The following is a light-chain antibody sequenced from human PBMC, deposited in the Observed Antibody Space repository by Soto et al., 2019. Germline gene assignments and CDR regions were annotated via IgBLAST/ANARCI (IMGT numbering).Light chain of an antibody. CDR1: SSDVGAYNY. CDR2: EVN. CDR3: TSHAGTINFPYI. Sequence: QSALTQPPSASGSPGHSVTISCTGTSSDVGAYNYVSWYQHHPGKAPKLMVYEVNKRPSGVPDRFSGSKSGNTASLPVSGLQAEDEADYYCTSHAGTINFPYIFGTGTKLTVL. J-gene: IGLJ1*01. V-gene: IGLV2-8*01.